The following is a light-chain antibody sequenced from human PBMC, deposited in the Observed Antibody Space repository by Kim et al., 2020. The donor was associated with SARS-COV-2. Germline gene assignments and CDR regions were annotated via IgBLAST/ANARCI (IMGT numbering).Light chain of an antibody. CDR2: DNN. V-gene: IGLV1-51*01. J-gene: IGLJ3*02. CDR3: GTWDSSLSAWV. Sequence: QKVTITCSGSSSNIGNNYVSWYQQHPGTAPKLLIYDNNKRPSGVPDRFSGSKSGTSATLGITGLQTGDEADYYCGTWDSSLSAWVFGGGTQLTVL. CDR1: SSNIGNNY.